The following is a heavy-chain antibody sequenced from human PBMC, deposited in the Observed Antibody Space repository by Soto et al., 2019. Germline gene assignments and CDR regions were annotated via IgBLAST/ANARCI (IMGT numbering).Heavy chain of an antibody. CDR3: ATCTAMVMGWFDP. J-gene: IGHJ5*02. Sequence: PSETLSLTCTGSGGSISSSSYYWGWIRQPPGKGLEWIGSIYYSGSTYYNPSLKSRVTISVDTSKNQFSLKLSSVTAADTAVYYCATCTAMVMGWFDPWGQGTLVTVSS. D-gene: IGHD5-18*01. CDR2: IYYSGST. CDR1: GGSISSSSYY. V-gene: IGHV4-39*01.